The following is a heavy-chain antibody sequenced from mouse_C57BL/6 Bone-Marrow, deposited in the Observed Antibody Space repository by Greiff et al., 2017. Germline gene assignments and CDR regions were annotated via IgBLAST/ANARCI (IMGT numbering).Heavy chain of an antibody. V-gene: IGHV1-69*01. CDR1: GYTFTSYW. CDR3: AREEIYYDYGFAY. D-gene: IGHD2-4*01. Sequence: QVQLQQPGAELVMPGASVKLSCKASGYTFTSYWMHWVKQRPGQGLEWIGEIDPSDSYTNYNQKLKGKSTLTVDKSSSTAYMQLSSLTSEDSAVYYCAREEIYYDYGFAYWGQGTLVTVSA. J-gene: IGHJ3*01. CDR2: IDPSDSYT.